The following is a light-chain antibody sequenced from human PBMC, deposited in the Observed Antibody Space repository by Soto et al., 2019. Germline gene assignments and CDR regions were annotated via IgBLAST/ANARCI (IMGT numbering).Light chain of an antibody. V-gene: IGLV3-25*03. CDR2: KDN. CDR3: QSAEGGGTYV. CDR1: ALAKQY. J-gene: IGLJ1*01. Sequence: SYELAQPPSVSVSPGQTARITCSGDALAKQYVYWYQQRPGQAPVLIIYKDNERRSGIPERISGSSSGTTVTLTISGVQAEDEADSSRQSAEGGGTYVFGSGTKVTVL.